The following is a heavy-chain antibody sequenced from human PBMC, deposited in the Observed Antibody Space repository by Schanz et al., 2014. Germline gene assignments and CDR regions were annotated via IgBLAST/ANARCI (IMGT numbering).Heavy chain of an antibody. Sequence: QLMQPGSEVRKPGASVKVSCKASGYIFGSHGMTWGRQAPGQGPHLMGWINPHTGNTQYAQKFQGRVNMTRDTVTTTVHLELTRLRTDDTAIYYCARVHIATYHYNSPGAFDIWGQGTRVTVSS. CDR2: INPHTGNT. D-gene: IGHD3-10*01. CDR1: GYIFGSHG. V-gene: IGHV1-18*01. J-gene: IGHJ3*02. CDR3: ARVHIATYHYNSPGAFDI.